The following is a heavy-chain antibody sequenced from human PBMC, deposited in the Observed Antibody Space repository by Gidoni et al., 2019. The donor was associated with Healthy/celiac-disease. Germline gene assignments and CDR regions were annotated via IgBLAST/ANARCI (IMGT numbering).Heavy chain of an antibody. CDR2: ISSSSSTI. J-gene: IGHJ3*02. CDR3: ARDENPRITIFGVVSAFDI. D-gene: IGHD3-3*01. CDR1: GFTFSSYS. V-gene: IGHV3-48*02. Sequence: EVQLVESGGGLVQPGGSLRLSCAASGFTFSSYSMNWVRQAPGKGLEWVSYISSSSSTIYYADSVKGRFTISRDNAKNSLYLQMNSLRDEDTAVYYCARDENPRITIFGVVSAFDIWGQGTMVTVSS.